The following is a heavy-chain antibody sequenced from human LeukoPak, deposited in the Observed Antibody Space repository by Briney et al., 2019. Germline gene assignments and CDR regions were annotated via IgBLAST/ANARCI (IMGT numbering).Heavy chain of an antibody. V-gene: IGHV4-34*01. CDR3: ALCSEAAFDI. J-gene: IGHJ3*02. D-gene: IGHD2-15*01. CDR1: GGSFSGYY. CDR2: INHSGST. Sequence: PSETLSLTCAVYGGSFSGYYWSWIRQPPGKGLEWIGEINHSGSTNYNPSLKSRVTISVDTSKNQFSLKLSPVTAADTAVYYCALCSEAAFDIWGQGTMVTVSS.